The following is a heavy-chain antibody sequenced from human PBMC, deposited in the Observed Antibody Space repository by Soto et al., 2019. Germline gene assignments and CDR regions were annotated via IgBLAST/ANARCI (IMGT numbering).Heavy chain of an antibody. J-gene: IGHJ4*02. CDR2: ISGSGGST. CDR3: AKVPIVVVPAAMSYYFDY. D-gene: IGHD2-2*01. CDR1: GFTFSSYA. Sequence: GGSLRLSCAASGFTFSSYAMSWVRQAPGKGLEWVSAISGSGGSTYYADSVKGRFTISRDNSKNTLYLQMNSLRAEDTAVYYCAKVPIVVVPAAMSYYFDYWGQGTLVTVSS. V-gene: IGHV3-23*01.